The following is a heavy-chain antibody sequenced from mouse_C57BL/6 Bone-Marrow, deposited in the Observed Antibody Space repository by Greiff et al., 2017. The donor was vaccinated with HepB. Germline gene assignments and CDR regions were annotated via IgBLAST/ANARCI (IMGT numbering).Heavy chain of an antibody. CDR1: GYTFTSYT. Sequence: VKLMESGAELARPGASVKMSCKASGYTFTSYTMHWVKQRPGQGLEWIGYINPSSGYTKYNQKFKDKATLTADKSSSTAYMQLSSLTSEDSAVYYCAISLLDYWGQGTTLTVSS. J-gene: IGHJ2*01. CDR3: AISLLDY. CDR2: INPSSGYT. V-gene: IGHV1-4*01.